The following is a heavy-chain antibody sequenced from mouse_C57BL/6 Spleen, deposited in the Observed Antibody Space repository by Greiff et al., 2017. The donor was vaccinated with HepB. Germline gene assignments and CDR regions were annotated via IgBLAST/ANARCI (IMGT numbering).Heavy chain of an antibody. V-gene: IGHV5-17*01. CDR3: AREEGYAENYFDY. J-gene: IGHJ2*02. CDR1: GFTFSDYG. Sequence: EVQRVESGGGLVKPGGSLKLSCAASGFTFSDYGMHWVRQAPEKGLEWVAYISSGSSTIYYADTVKGRFTISRDNAKNTLFLQMTSLRSEDTAMYYCAREEGYAENYFDYWGQGTSLTVSS. CDR2: ISSGSSTI. D-gene: IGHD2-2*01.